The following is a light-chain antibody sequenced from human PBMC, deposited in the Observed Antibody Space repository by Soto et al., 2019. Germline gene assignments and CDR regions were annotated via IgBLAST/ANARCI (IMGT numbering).Light chain of an antibody. Sequence: QSALTQPASVSGSPGQSITISCTGTSSDVGGYNYVSWYQHHPGKAPKLMIYEVSNRPSGVSNRFSGSKSGNTASLSISGLQADDEADYYCTSYTRSSTYVFGTGTKLTVL. V-gene: IGLV2-14*01. CDR3: TSYTRSSTYV. CDR1: SSDVGGYNY. J-gene: IGLJ1*01. CDR2: EVS.